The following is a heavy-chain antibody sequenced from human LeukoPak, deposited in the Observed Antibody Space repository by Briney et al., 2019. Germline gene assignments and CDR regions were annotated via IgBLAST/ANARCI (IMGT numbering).Heavy chain of an antibody. CDR2: IYYSGST. Sequence: SETLSLTCTVSGGSISSGGYYWSWIRQHPGKGLEWIGYIYYSGSTYYNPSLKSRVTISVDTSKNQFSLKLSSVTAADTAVYYCARFKAAMDHRYYYYGMDVWGKGTTVTVSS. CDR3: ARFKAAMDHRYYYYGMDV. D-gene: IGHD5-18*01. V-gene: IGHV4-31*03. CDR1: GGSISSGGYY. J-gene: IGHJ6*04.